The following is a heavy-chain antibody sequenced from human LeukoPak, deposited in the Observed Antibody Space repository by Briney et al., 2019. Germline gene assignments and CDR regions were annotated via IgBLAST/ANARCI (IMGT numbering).Heavy chain of an antibody. CDR3: ASRCHSSSRQGVNYYYYYGMDV. CDR1: GYTFTGYY. Sequence: GASVKVSCKASGYTFTGYYMHWVRQAPGQGLEWMGWINPNSGGTNYAQKFQGRVTMTRDTSISTAYMELSRLRSDDTAVYYCASRCHSSSRQGVNYYYYYGMDVWGQGTTVTVSS. CDR2: INPNSGGT. J-gene: IGHJ6*02. D-gene: IGHD6-13*01. V-gene: IGHV1-2*02.